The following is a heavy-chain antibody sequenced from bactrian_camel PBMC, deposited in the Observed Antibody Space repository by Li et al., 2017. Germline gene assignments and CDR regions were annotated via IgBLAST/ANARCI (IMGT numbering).Heavy chain of an antibody. V-gene: IGHV3S1*01. D-gene: IGHD6*01. CDR3: AKDRTVVAGTNVWAYNY. J-gene: IGHJ4*01. CDR2: MYTGFGGGNI. CDR1: GYISSRHC. Sequence: VQLVESGGGSVQAGGSLRLSCTHSGYISSRHCMAWFRQPPGKEREGVAAMYTGFGGGNIYYDDSVKGRFTISQDNSKNTLYLQLNSLKIEDTAMYYCAKDRTVVAGTNVWAYNYWGQGTQVTVS.